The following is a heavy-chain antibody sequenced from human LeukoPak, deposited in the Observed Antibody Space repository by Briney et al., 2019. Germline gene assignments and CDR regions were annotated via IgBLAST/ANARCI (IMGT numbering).Heavy chain of an antibody. J-gene: IGHJ4*02. CDR1: GYTFTGYY. CDR2: INPNSGGT. CDR3: ARDRQYYDSSGYYYFDY. Sequence: ASVKVSCKASGYTFTGYYMHWVRQAPGQGLEWMGRINPNSGGTNYAQKFQGRVTMTRDTSISTAYMELSRLRSDDTAVYYCARDRQYYDSSGYYYFDYWGQGTLVTVSS. V-gene: IGHV1-2*06. D-gene: IGHD3-22*01.